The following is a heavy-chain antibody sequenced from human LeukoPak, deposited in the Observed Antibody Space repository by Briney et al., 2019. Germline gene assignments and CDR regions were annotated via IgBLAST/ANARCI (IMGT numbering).Heavy chain of an antibody. V-gene: IGHV3-30*02. CDR3: AKETD. J-gene: IGHJ4*02. Sequence: GGSLRLSCVASGFTFSTYGMHWVRQAPGKGLEWVAFIRFDGSSKYYADSVKGRFTVSRDNSKNTLYLQVNSLRPDDTAVYYCAKETDWGQGTLVTVSS. CDR1: GFTFSTYG. CDR2: IRFDGSSK.